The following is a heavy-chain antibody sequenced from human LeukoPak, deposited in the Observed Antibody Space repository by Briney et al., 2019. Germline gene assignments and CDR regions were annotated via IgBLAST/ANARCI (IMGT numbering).Heavy chain of an antibody. V-gene: IGHV3-30*18. J-gene: IGHJ3*02. D-gene: IGHD1-14*01. CDR3: AKHLSISGAFDI. CDR1: GFTFSSYG. Sequence: PGRSLRLSCAASGFTFSSYGMHWVRQAPGKGLEWVAVISYDGSNKYYADSVKGRFTISRDNSKNTLYLQTNSQRAEDTAVYYCAKHLSISGAFDIWGQGTMVTVSS. CDR2: ISYDGSNK.